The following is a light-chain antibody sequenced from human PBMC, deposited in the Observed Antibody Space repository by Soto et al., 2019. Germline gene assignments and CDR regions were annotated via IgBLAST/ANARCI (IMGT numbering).Light chain of an antibody. J-gene: IGLJ1*01. V-gene: IGLV2-14*03. Sequence: HSALTQPASVSGSPGQSITISCTGTSSDIGAFTFVSWYQQHPGKVPKLMIFDVNRRPSGVSDRFSGSKSGNTASLTISGLQAEEEGDYYCSSYTSSRTHVFGSGTKVTV. CDR3: SSYTSSRTHV. CDR2: DVN. CDR1: SSDIGAFTF.